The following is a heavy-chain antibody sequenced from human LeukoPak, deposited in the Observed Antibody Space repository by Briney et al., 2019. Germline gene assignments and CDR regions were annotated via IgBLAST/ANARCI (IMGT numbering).Heavy chain of an antibody. CDR2: ISPTSDIV. Sequence: AGGSLRLSCAASGFTFSEYYMSWIRQAPGKGLEWVADISPTSDIVWYGDSAKVRFTISRHYAKDSLYLQMNSLGPEDTAVYYCARETVAGTFDCWSQGTLVTVSS. V-gene: IGHV3-11*01. J-gene: IGHJ4*02. CDR3: ARETVAGTFDC. CDR1: GFTFSEYY. D-gene: IGHD1-1*01.